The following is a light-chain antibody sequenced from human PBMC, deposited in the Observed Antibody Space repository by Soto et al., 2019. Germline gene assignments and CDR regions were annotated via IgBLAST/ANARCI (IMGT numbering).Light chain of an antibody. CDR3: QQYNSSSGT. Sequence: DIQMTQSPSTLSASVGDRVTITCRASQSISSWLAWYQQKPGKAPKLLIYKASSLESGVPSRFSGSGSGKEFTLTISSLKPDDFATYYCQQYNSSSGTLGQGTKVDIK. CDR2: KAS. CDR1: QSISSW. J-gene: IGKJ1*01. V-gene: IGKV1-5*03.